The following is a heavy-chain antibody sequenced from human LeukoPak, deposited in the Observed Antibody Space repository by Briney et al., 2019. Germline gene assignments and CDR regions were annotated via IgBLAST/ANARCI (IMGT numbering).Heavy chain of an antibody. CDR1: GGSFSGYY. V-gene: IGHV4-4*07. CDR3: ARDDFEYSVHNGMDV. D-gene: IGHD3-9*01. J-gene: IGHJ6*02. Sequence: SETLSLTCAVYGGSFSGYYWSWIRQPPGKGLEWIGRVYRSGDTNYNPSLKSRVTMSADTSKNQISLRLRSVTAADTAVYYCARDDFEYSVHNGMDVWGQGTTVTVSS. CDR2: VYRSGDT.